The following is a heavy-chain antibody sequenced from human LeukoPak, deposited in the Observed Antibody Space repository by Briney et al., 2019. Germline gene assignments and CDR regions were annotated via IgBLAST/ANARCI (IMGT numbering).Heavy chain of an antibody. J-gene: IGHJ4*02. CDR1: GFTFTDYT. CDR3: ARDRSYVGFDY. Sequence: GGSLRLSCAASGFTFTDYTINWVRQAPGKGLEWVSSISTSSNIYYADTVKGRFTVSRDNAKNSVYLQTNSLRAEDTAVYYCARDRSYVGFDYWGQGTLVTVSS. CDR2: ISTSSNI. D-gene: IGHD4-23*01. V-gene: IGHV3-69-1*01.